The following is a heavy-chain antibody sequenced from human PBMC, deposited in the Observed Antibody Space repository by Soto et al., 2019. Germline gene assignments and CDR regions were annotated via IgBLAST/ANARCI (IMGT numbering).Heavy chain of an antibody. CDR1: GFTFSSYA. CDR3: ARDLLLWFGELRPYYYGMDV. Sequence: GGSLRLSCAASGFTFSSYAMHWVRQAPGKGLEWVAVISYDGSNKYYADSVKGRFTISRDNSKNTLYLQMNSLRAEDTAVYYCARDLLLWFGELRPYYYGMDVWGQGTTVTVSS. J-gene: IGHJ6*02. D-gene: IGHD3-10*01. V-gene: IGHV3-30-3*01. CDR2: ISYDGSNK.